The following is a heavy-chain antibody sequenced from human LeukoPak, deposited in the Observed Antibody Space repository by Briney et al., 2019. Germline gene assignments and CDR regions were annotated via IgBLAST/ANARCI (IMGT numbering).Heavy chain of an antibody. Sequence: SETLSLTCTVSGGSISSYYWSWIRQPPGKGLEWIGYVYTSGSTNYNPSLKSRVTISVDTSKNQFSLKLSSVTAADTAVYYCARHPTVSSGWFRGMWYFDYWGQGTLVTVSS. CDR2: VYTSGST. V-gene: IGHV4-4*09. J-gene: IGHJ4*02. CDR3: ARHPTVSSGWFRGMWYFDY. D-gene: IGHD6-19*01. CDR1: GGSISSYY.